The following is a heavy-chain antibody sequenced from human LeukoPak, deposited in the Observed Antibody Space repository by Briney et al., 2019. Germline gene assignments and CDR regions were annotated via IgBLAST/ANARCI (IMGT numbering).Heavy chain of an antibody. V-gene: IGHV4-34*01. CDR2: INHSGRT. Sequence: SETRSPTCAVYGGSFSGYYWTWIRQPPGKGLEWIGEINHSGRTYYNPSLQSRVTISLDTSKNQFSLKLTSVTAADTAVYYCATEPGYCSGGSCYGGWFDPWGQGTLVTVSS. D-gene: IGHD2-15*01. CDR3: ATEPGYCSGGSCYGGWFDP. CDR1: GGSFSGYY. J-gene: IGHJ5*02.